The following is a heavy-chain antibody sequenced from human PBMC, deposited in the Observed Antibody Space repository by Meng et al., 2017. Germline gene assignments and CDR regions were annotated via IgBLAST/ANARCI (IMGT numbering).Heavy chain of an antibody. V-gene: IGHV1-69*08. Sequence: QVQLVQSGVEVKKPGSSVKVPCKASGGTFSSYTISWVRQAPGQGLEWMGRIIPILGIANYAQKFQGRVTITADKSTSTAYMELSSLRSEDTAVYYCARDPHYYDSRGEFDPWGQGTLVTVAS. CDR2: IIPILGIA. CDR1: GGTFSSYT. J-gene: IGHJ5*02. CDR3: ARDPHYYDSRGEFDP. D-gene: IGHD3-22*01.